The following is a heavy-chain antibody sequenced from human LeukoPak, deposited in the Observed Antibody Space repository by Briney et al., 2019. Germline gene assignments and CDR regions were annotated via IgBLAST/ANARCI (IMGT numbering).Heavy chain of an antibody. V-gene: IGHV3-30*04. J-gene: IGHJ4*02. CDR2: ISYDGSNK. CDR1: GFTFSSYA. CDR3: ASDYYIAAAGNIDY. D-gene: IGHD6-13*01. Sequence: GGSLRLSCAASGFTFSSYAMHWVRQAPGKGLEWVAVISYDGSNKYYADSVKGRFTISRDNSKNTLYLQMNSLRAEDTAVYYCASDYYIAAAGNIDYWGQGTLVTVSS.